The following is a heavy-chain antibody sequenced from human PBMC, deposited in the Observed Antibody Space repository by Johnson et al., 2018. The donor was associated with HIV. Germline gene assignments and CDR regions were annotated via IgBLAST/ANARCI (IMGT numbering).Heavy chain of an antibody. Sequence: VQLVESGGGLVQPGGSLRLSCAASGLTFSSYWMSWVRQAPGKGLEWVANIKQDGSEKYYVDSVKGRFTISRDNAKNSLYLQMNSLRAEDTAVYYCARDHSRDEAFDIWGQGTMVTVSS. D-gene: IGHD5-24*01. V-gene: IGHV3-7*05. J-gene: IGHJ3*02. CDR2: IKQDGSEK. CDR1: GLTFSSYW. CDR3: ARDHSRDEAFDI.